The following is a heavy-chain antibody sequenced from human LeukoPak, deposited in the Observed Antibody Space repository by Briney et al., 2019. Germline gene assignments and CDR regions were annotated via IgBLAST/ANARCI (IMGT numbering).Heavy chain of an antibody. CDR1: GDSVSSSNYY. J-gene: IGHJ4*02. D-gene: IGHD6-6*01. Sequence: SETLSLTCAVSGDSVSSSNYYWSWIRQPPGKGLEWIGEINHSGSTNYNPSLKSRVTISVDTSKNQFSLKLSSVTAADTAVYYCARAAYSSSPGSLFYYWGQGTLVTVSS. V-gene: IGHV4-39*07. CDR2: INHSGST. CDR3: ARAAYSSSPGSLFYY.